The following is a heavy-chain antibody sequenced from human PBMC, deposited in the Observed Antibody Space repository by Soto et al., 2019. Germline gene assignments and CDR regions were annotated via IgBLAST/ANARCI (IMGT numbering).Heavy chain of an antibody. D-gene: IGHD5-12*01. CDR2: IYYSGST. Sequence: ETLSLTCTVSGGSISSYYWSWIRQPPGKGLELIGYIYYSGSTNYNPSLKSRVTISVDTSKNQFSLKLSSVTAAETAVYYCARDNMGRATIPRYYYYYYGMDVWGQGTTVTVSS. CDR1: GGSISSYY. J-gene: IGHJ6*02. CDR3: ARDNMGRATIPRYYYYYYGMDV. V-gene: IGHV4-59*01.